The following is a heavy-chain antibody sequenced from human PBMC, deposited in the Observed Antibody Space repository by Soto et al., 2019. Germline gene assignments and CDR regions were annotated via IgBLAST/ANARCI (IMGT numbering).Heavy chain of an antibody. CDR2: IIPIFGTA. D-gene: IGHD6-6*01. Sequence: GASVKVSCKASGGTFSSYAISWVRQAPGQGLEWMGGIIPIFGTANYAQKFQGRVTISRDDSKNTLYLQMNSLRAEDSAVYYCAKDRTVAARNFDYWGQGTQVTVSS. CDR1: GGTFSSYA. CDR3: AKDRTVAARNFDY. V-gene: IGHV1-69*13. J-gene: IGHJ4*02.